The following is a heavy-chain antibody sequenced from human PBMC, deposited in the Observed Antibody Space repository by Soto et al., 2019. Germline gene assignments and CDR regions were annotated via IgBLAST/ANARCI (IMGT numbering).Heavy chain of an antibody. CDR2: ISTAGDT. V-gene: IGHV3-13*01. D-gene: IGHD6-19*01. CDR3: ASGRSGWDY. Sequence: EVQLVESGGGLVQPGGSLRLSCAASGFTFSSYDMHWVRQVTGKGLEWVSGISTAGDTYYAGSVRGRFTISRENAKNSLYLQMDSLRDEDTAVYYCASGRSGWDYWGQGTLVTVSS. J-gene: IGHJ4*02. CDR1: GFTFSSYD.